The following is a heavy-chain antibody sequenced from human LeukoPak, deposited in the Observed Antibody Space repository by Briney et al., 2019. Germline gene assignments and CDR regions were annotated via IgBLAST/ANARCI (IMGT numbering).Heavy chain of an antibody. D-gene: IGHD5-24*01. CDR3: ARARWLQILGAFDI. Sequence: PGGSLRLSCAASGFTFSSYEMNWVRQAPGKGLEWVSYISSSGSTIYYADSVKGRFTISRDNAKNSLYLQMNSLRAEDTAAYYCARARWLQILGAFDIWGQGTMVTVSS. V-gene: IGHV3-48*03. CDR1: GFTFSSYE. CDR2: ISSSGSTI. J-gene: IGHJ3*02.